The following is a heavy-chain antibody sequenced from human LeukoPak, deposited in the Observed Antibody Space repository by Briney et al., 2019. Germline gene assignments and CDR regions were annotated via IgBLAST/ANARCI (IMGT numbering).Heavy chain of an antibody. Sequence: KPGGSLRLSCAASGFTVSSNYMSWVRQAPGKGLEWVSVIYSGGSTYYADSVKGRFTISRDNSKNTLYLQMNSLRAEDTAVYYCARSPYRSSWYPWFDPWGQGTLVTVSS. CDR1: GFTVSSNY. J-gene: IGHJ5*02. CDR2: IYSGGST. D-gene: IGHD6-13*01. CDR3: ARSPYRSSWYPWFDP. V-gene: IGHV3-53*01.